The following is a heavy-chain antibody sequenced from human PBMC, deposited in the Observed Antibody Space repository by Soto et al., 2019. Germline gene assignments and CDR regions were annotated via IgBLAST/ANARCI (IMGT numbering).Heavy chain of an antibody. V-gene: IGHV4-59*01. CDR1: GGSISSYY. J-gene: IGHJ6*02. Sequence: KTSETLSLTCTVSGGSISSYYWSWIRQPPGKGLEWIGYIYYSGSTNYNPSLKSRVTISVDTSKNQFSLKLSSVTAADTAVYYCARDPDNGMDVWGQGTTVTVSS. D-gene: IGHD2-15*01. CDR2: IYYSGST. CDR3: ARDPDNGMDV.